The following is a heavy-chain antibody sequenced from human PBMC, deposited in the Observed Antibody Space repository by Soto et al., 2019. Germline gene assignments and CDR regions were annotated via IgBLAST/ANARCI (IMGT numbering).Heavy chain of an antibody. Sequence: SVKVSCKASGGTFSNSAIAWVRQAPGQGLEWLGMIIPILTTTNYAQKFKDRLTISADGSTSTAYMELSGLKSEDTAVYFCARPSGLLGQYSALVDYWGQGTLVTVSS. D-gene: IGHD6-6*01. CDR2: IIPILTTT. J-gene: IGHJ4*02. CDR3: ARPSGLLGQYSALVDY. V-gene: IGHV1-69*11. CDR1: GGTFSNSA.